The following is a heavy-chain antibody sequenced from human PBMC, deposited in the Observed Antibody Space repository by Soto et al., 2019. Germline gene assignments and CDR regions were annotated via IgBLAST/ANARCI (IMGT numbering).Heavy chain of an antibody. CDR1: GGSISSSSYY. V-gene: IGHV4-39*01. D-gene: IGHD3-10*01. Sequence: PSETLCLTCTVSGGSISSSSYYWGWIRQPPGKGLEWIGSIYYSGSTYYNPSLKSRVTISVDTSKNQFSLKLSSVTAADTAVYYCARLRRGRFGELLDCLDPWGQGTLVTVSS. J-gene: IGHJ5*02. CDR3: ARLRRGRFGELLDCLDP. CDR2: IYYSGST.